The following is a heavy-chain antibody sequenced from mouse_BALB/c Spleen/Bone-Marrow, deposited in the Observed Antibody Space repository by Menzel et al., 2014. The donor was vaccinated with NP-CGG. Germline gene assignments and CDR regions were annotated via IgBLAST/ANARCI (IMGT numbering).Heavy chain of an antibody. D-gene: IGHD1-1*01. Sequence: EVQLQQSGAELVKPGASVKLSCTASGFNIKDTYMHWVMQRPEQGLEWIGRIDPANGNTKYDPKFQGKATITADTSSNPAYLQLSSLTSEDTAVYYCARYRYYGSSYAMDYWGQGTSVTVSS. CDR1: GFNIKDTY. CDR3: ARYRYYGSSYAMDY. J-gene: IGHJ4*01. CDR2: IDPANGNT. V-gene: IGHV14-3*02.